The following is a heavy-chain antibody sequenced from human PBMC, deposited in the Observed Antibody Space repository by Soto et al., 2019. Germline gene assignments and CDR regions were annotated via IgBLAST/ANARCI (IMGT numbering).Heavy chain of an antibody. CDR3: ARSQTVPVTGRAYYYYYYMDV. V-gene: IGHV3-33*01. CDR2: VYFDGNNK. Sequence: GGSLRLSCAASRFTFSVYGMHWVRQAPGKGLEWLAVVYFDGNNKYYADSVNGRFTISRDNSKNTLYLQMNSLRAEDTAVYYCARSQTVPVTGRAYYYYYYMDVWGKGTTVTVSS. J-gene: IGHJ6*03. CDR1: RFTFSVYG. D-gene: IGHD2-2*01.